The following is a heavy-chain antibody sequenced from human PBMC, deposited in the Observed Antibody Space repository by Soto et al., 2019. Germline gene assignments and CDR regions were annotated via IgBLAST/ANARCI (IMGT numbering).Heavy chain of an antibody. Sequence: GGSLRLSCAASGFTFSSYGMHWVRQAPGKGLEWVAVIWYDGSSKYYADSVKGRFTISRDNSKNTLYLQMNSLRAEDTAVYYCARDGQAVAGYFDYWGQGTLVTVSS. V-gene: IGHV3-33*01. CDR2: IWYDGSSK. CDR1: GFTFSSYG. CDR3: ARDGQAVAGYFDY. J-gene: IGHJ4*02. D-gene: IGHD6-19*01.